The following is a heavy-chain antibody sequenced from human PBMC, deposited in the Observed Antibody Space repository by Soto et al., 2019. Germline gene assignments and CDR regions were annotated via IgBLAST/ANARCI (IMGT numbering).Heavy chain of an antibody. CDR1: GGSISSSSYY. V-gene: IGHV4-39*01. CDR3: ARHWSTFPLTVQTDAFDI. J-gene: IGHJ3*02. D-gene: IGHD3-3*01. CDR2: IYYSGST. Sequence: QLQLQESGPGLVKPSETLSLTCTVSGGSISSSSYYWGWIRQPPGKGLEWIGSIYYSGSTYYNPSLKSRVTISVATSKNHFSLKLSSVTAADPAVYYCARHWSTFPLTVQTDAFDIWGQGTMVTVSS.